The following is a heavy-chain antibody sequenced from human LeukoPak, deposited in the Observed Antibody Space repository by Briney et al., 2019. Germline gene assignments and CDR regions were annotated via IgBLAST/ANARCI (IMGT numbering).Heavy chain of an antibody. D-gene: IGHD2-15*01. J-gene: IGHJ5*02. V-gene: IGHV3-23*01. CDR1: GFTFSSYA. CDR2: ISGSGGST. CDR3: AKGEVVVGTNWFDP. Sequence: GGSLRLSCAASGFTFSSYAMSWVRQAPGKVLEWVSAISGSGGSTYYADSVKGRFTISRDNSKNTLYLQMNSLRAEDTAVYYCAKGEVVVGTNWFDPWGQGTLVTVSS.